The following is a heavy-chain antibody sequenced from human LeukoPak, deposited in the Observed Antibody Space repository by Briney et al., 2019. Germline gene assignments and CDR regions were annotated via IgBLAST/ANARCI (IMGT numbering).Heavy chain of an antibody. V-gene: IGHV3-30-3*01. D-gene: IGHD5-18*01. Sequence: GGSLRLSCAASGFTFSNYAMHWVRQAPGKGLEWVAAMSYDGSDKYSADSVKGRFTISRDNSKSTLYLQMNSLRAEDTAVYYCAKDQGIQLWLKYFQHWGQGTLVTVSS. CDR2: MSYDGSDK. CDR1: GFTFSNYA. CDR3: AKDQGIQLWLKYFQH. J-gene: IGHJ1*01.